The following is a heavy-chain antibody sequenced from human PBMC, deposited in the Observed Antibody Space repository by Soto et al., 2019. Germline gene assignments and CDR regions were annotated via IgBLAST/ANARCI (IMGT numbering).Heavy chain of an antibody. D-gene: IGHD6-13*01. CDR1: GFAFRSYW. CDR3: ARIPYSSSWYWFDS. Sequence: GGSLRLSCTASGFAFRSYWMTWVRQAPGKGLEWVANIKKEGNEKYYVETVKGKFTITRDKAKKKKNVNMDSKRAEDTAVYYCARIPYSSSWYWFDSWGQGTLVTVSS. J-gene: IGHJ5*01. V-gene: IGHV3-7*05. CDR2: IKKEGNEK.